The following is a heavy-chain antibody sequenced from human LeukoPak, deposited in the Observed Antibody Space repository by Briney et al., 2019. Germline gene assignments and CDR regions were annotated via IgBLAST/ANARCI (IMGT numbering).Heavy chain of an antibody. D-gene: IGHD5-12*01. J-gene: IGHJ4*02. CDR3: AKGAYDYIEMGYFDD. V-gene: IGHV3-21*04. CDR2: ISSSSSYI. Sequence: GGSLRLSCAASGFTFSSYSMNWVRQAPRKGLEWVSSISSSSSYIYYADSVKGRFTISRDNAKNRLYLQMNSLRAEDTALYYCAKGAYDYIEMGYFDDWGQGTLVTVSS. CDR1: GFTFSSYS.